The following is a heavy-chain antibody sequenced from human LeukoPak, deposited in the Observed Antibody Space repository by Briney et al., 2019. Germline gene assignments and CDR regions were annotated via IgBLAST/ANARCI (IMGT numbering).Heavy chain of an antibody. CDR3: ARGGGRYCSSTSCLSIYYYGMDV. Sequence: GASVKVSCKASGGTFSSYGISWVRQAPGQGLEWMGWISAYNGNTNYAQKLQGRVTMTTDTSTSTAYMELRSLRSDDTAVYYCARGGGRYCSSTSCLSIYYYGMDVWGQGTTVTVSS. J-gene: IGHJ6*02. CDR2: ISAYNGNT. CDR1: GGTFSSYG. D-gene: IGHD2-2*01. V-gene: IGHV1-18*01.